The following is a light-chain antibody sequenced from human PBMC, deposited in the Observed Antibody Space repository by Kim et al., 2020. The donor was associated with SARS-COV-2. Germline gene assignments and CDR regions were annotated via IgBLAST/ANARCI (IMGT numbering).Light chain of an antibody. CDR1: SGSIASNY. CDR2: EDN. CDR3: QSHDASCQV. V-gene: IGLV6-57*01. Sequence: NFMLTQPHSASESPGKTVTISCTRSSGSIASNYVQWYQQRPGSSPTTLIYEDNQRPSGVPDRFSGSIDSSSNSASLTISGLKIEDESDYYCQSHDASCQVFGGGTKLTVL. J-gene: IGLJ3*02.